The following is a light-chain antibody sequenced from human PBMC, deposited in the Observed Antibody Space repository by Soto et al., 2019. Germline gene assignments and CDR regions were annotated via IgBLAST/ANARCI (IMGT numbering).Light chain of an antibody. J-gene: IGKJ4*02. Sequence: DIQMTQSPSTLSASVGDRVTISCRASQSVRSWLAWYQQKPGRAPKFLIYDASSLDSGVPSRFRGSGSGTEFTLTISKLQSDDFATYYCQQYDSYPLTFGEGTTVEI. V-gene: IGKV1-5*01. CDR3: QQYDSYPLT. CDR1: QSVRSW. CDR2: DAS.